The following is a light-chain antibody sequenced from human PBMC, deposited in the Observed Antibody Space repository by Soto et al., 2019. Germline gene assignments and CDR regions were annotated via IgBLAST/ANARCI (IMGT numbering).Light chain of an antibody. CDR1: QTISSW. V-gene: IGKV1-39*01. CDR2: AAS. CDR3: QQAYGAPPT. J-gene: IGKJ1*01. Sequence: DIQMTQSPSTLSGSVGDRVTITCRASQTISSWLAWYQQKPGKAPKLLIYAASSLQTGVPSRFSGSGSGTDFTLTISSLQREDFATYYCQQAYGAPPTFGQGTKVDIK.